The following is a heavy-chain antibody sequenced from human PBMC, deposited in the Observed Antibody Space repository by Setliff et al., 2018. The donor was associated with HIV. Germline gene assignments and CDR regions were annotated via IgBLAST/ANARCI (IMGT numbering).Heavy chain of an antibody. CDR1: GYTFTTYD. CDR2: ISPYNGHT. J-gene: IGHJ4*02. D-gene: IGHD4-17*01. V-gene: IGHV1-18*01. CDR3: ARTDYGGNSGGNYFDY. Sequence: GASVKVSCKASGYTFTTYDITWVRQAPGQGLEWLGWISPYNGHTNFAQKFLGRVTMTTDTATSTAYMEVRSLRSDDTAVYYCARTDYGGNSGGNYFDYWGQGSLVTVSS.